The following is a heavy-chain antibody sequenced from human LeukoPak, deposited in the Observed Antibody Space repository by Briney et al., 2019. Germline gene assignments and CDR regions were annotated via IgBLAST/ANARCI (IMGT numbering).Heavy chain of an antibody. CDR2: ISGSGGST. V-gene: IGHV3-23*01. CDR3: AKDRVSYDFWSGYLSDY. D-gene: IGHD3-3*01. Sequence: GGSLRLSCAASGFSLSRYWMSWVRQAPGKGLEWVSAISGSGGSTYYADSVKGRFTISRDNSKNTLYLQMNSLGAEDTAVYYCAKDRVSYDFWSGYLSDYWGQGTLVTVSS. CDR1: GFSLSRYW. J-gene: IGHJ4*02.